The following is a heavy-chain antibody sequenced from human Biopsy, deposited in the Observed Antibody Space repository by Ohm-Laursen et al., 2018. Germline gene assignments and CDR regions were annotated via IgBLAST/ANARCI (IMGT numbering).Heavy chain of an antibody. D-gene: IGHD3-22*01. Sequence: GSSVTVSCKASGYTFTSYHVHWVRQAPGQGLEWMGWINAKTGDTNYAQKFQGRVTMTRDTSISTAYVDLSSLRSDDTAVYYCTRGGYYYDSLAYYYWFDPWGQGTLVTVSS. CDR3: TRGGYYYDSLAYYYWFDP. J-gene: IGHJ5*02. V-gene: IGHV1-2*02. CDR2: INAKTGDT. CDR1: GYTFTSYH.